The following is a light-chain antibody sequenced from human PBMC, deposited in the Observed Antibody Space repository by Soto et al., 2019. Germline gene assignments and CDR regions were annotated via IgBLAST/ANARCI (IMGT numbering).Light chain of an antibody. J-gene: IGLJ7*01. CDR3: LLSYNGAPAV. CDR1: IDTVTTSHW. Sequence: QTVVTQESSLTVSPGGTVSLTCDSSIDTVTTSHWPDWFQQKPGQAPKTLIYDTSNRHSWTPARFSGSILGGKAALILSGAQPEDEAEYYCLLSYNGAPAVFGGGTQLTVL. CDR2: DTS. V-gene: IGLV7-46*01.